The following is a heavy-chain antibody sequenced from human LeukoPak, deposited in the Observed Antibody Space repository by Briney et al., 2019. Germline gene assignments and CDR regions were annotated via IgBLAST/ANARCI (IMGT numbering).Heavy chain of an antibody. Sequence: GGSLRLSCAASGFTLSTYEMTWVRQVPGKGLEWVSFISSSTSHTFYADSVKGRFTIFRETAKNSLYLQMNNLRGEDTAVYYCARDVSSFTRAFDIWGQGTMVAVS. J-gene: IGHJ3*02. CDR3: ARDVSSFTRAFDI. CDR2: ISSSTSHT. CDR1: GFTLSTYE. V-gene: IGHV3-48*03. D-gene: IGHD2-8*01.